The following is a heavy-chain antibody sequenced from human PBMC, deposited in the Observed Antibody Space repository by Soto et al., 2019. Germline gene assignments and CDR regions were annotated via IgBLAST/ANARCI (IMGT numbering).Heavy chain of an antibody. CDR1: GGPISSYY. V-gene: IGHV4-59*01. Sequence: SETLSLTCTVSGGPISSYYWSWIRQPPGKGLEWIGYIYYSGGTTYNPSLKSRVTISVDTSKNQFSLKLNSVTAADTAVYYCARDNGDYGGDAFDIWGQGTMVTVSS. CDR2: IYYSGGT. CDR3: ARDNGDYGGDAFDI. J-gene: IGHJ3*02. D-gene: IGHD4-17*01.